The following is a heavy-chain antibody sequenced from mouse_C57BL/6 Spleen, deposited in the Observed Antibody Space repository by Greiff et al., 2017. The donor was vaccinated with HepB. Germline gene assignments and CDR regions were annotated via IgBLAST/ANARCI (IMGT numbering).Heavy chain of an antibody. CDR1: GYTFTDYY. J-gene: IGHJ3*01. Sequence: VQLQQSGAELVRPGASVKLSCKASGYTFTDYYINWVKQRPGQGLEGIARIYPGSGNTYYNEKFKGKATLTAEKSSSTAYMQLSSLTSEDSAVYFGARSGYDYDVSAWFAYWGQGTLVTVSA. CDR3: ARSGYDYDVSAWFAY. CDR2: IYPGSGNT. D-gene: IGHD2-4*01. V-gene: IGHV1-76*01.